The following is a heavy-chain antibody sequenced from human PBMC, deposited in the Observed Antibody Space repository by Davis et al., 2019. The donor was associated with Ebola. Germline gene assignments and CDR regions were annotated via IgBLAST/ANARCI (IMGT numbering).Heavy chain of an antibody. Sequence: ASVKVSCKASGYIFTTYAIHWVRQAPGQRLEWMGWINAGNGDTKSSQKFQGRVTIPRDTSASTAYMELTNLRSEDTAVFIWARGKTVAGTRGQSWCDPGGQGTLVTGS. J-gene: IGHJ5*02. D-gene: IGHD6-19*01. V-gene: IGHV1-3*01. CDR2: INAGNGDT. CDR3: ARGKTVAGTRGQSWCDP. CDR1: GYIFTTYA.